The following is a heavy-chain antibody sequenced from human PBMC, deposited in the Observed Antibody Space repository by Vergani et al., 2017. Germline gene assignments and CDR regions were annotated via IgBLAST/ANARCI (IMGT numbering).Heavy chain of an antibody. Sequence: QVQLVESGGGVVQPGRSLRLSCAASGFTFSSYGMHWVRQAPGKGLEWVAVIWYDGSSKYYADSVKGRFTISRDNAKNSLYLQMNSLRAEDTAVYYCAKGSSGYYYGPFDYWGQGTLVTVSS. J-gene: IGHJ4*02. V-gene: IGHV3-33*03. CDR1: GFTFSSYG. CDR3: AKGSSGYYYGPFDY. D-gene: IGHD3-22*01. CDR2: IWYDGSSK.